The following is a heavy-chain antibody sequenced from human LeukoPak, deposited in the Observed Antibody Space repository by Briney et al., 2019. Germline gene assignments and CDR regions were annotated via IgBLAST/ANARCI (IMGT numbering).Heavy chain of an antibody. V-gene: IGHV4-39*01. Sequence: PSETLSLTCTVSGGSLSSVSYSWGWIRQPPGRALEWIGSIYYSGTTYYNPSLKSRVTISVDTSENQFSLKLSSVTAADTAVYYCARRGGRGYSLYYFDYWGQGTLVTVSS. J-gene: IGHJ4*02. CDR2: IYYSGTT. CDR1: GGSLSSVSYS. CDR3: ARRGGRGYSLYYFDY. D-gene: IGHD5-18*01.